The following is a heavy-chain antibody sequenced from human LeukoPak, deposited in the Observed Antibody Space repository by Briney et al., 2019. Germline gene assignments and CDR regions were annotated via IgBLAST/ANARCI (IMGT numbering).Heavy chain of an antibody. CDR3: AKIGSSWYRETRPEYYFDY. CDR2: SRNKARSYTT. D-gene: IGHD6-13*01. V-gene: IGHV3-72*01. Sequence: GGSLRLSCSASGFTLSDHFMDWVRQAPGKGLEWVGRSRNKARSYTTEYAASVKGRFTISRDESTNSLYLQMNSLRTEDTAVYYCAKIGSSWYRETRPEYYFDYWGQGTLVTVSS. CDR1: GFTLSDHF. J-gene: IGHJ4*02.